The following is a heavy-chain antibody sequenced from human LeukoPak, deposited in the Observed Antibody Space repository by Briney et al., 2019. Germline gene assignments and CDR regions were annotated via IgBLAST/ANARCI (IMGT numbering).Heavy chain of an antibody. Sequence: SETLSLTCTVSGGSISSGDYYWSWIRQPPGKGLEWIGYIYYSGSTYYNPSLKSRVTISVDTSKNQFSLKLSSVTAADTAVYYCARTTTVTYNFDYWGQGTLVTVSS. CDR2: IYYSGST. J-gene: IGHJ4*02. V-gene: IGHV4-30-4*01. CDR3: ARTTTVTYNFDY. CDR1: GGSISSGDYY. D-gene: IGHD4-17*01.